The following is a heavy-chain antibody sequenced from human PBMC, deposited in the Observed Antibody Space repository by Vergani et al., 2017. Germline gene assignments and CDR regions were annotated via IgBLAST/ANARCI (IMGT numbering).Heavy chain of an antibody. CDR3: ARGRIRAPFRYDSSGYYYSPFDY. CDR2: INHSAST. D-gene: IGHD3-22*01. J-gene: IGHJ4*02. V-gene: IGHV4-34*01. CDR1: GGSFSGYY. Sequence: QVQLQQWGAGLLKPSETLSLTCAVYGGSFSGYYWSWIRQPPGKGLEWIGEINHSASTNYNPSLKSRVTISVDTSKNQFSLKLSSVTAADTAVYYCARGRIRAPFRYDSSGYYYSPFDYWGQGTLVTVSS.